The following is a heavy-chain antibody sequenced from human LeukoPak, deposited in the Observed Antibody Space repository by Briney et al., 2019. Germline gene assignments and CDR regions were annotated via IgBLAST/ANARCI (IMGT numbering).Heavy chain of an antibody. J-gene: IGHJ3*02. Sequence: GGSLRLSCAASGFTFSSYAMNWVRQAPGKGLEWVSTISGSGGDTYYADSVKGRFTISRDNSKNTLYLQMNSLRAEDTAVYYCAKGLKSILNNAFDIWGQGTMVTVSS. D-gene: IGHD2-15*01. CDR3: AKGLKSILNNAFDI. CDR1: GFTFSSYA. CDR2: ISGSGGDT. V-gene: IGHV3-23*01.